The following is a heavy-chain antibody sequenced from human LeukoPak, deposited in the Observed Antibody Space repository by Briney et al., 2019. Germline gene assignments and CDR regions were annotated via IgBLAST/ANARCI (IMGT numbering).Heavy chain of an antibody. Sequence: GGSLRLSCAASGFTFSSYWMSWVRQAPGKGLEWVTNIKQDGSEKYYVDSVKGRFTISRDNAKNSLYLQMSNLRAEDTAVYFCARGGGLDVWGQGATVTVSS. D-gene: IGHD3-16*01. CDR1: GFTFSSYW. J-gene: IGHJ6*02. CDR3: ARGGGLDV. V-gene: IGHV3-7*03. CDR2: IKQDGSEK.